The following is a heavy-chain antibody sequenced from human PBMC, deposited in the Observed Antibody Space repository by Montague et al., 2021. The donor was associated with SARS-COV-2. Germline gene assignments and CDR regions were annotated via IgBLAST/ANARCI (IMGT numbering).Heavy chain of an antibody. CDR1: GFTFSCYF. V-gene: IGHV3-21*04. J-gene: IGHJ4*02. CDR3: ARDAYSNYCAGNYFDY. D-gene: IGHD4-11*01. CDR2: ISTSSRNI. Sequence: SLRLSCAASGFTFSCYFMNWVRQAPGKGLEWVSSISTSSRNIYFADLVKGRFTITRDNAKNPLYLQMNSRSAEDTAVYYCARDAYSNYCAGNYFDYWGQGTLVTVSS.